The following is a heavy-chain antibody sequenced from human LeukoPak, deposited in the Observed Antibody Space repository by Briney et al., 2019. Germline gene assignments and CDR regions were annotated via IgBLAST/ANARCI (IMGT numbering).Heavy chain of an antibody. CDR2: IYTSGST. V-gene: IGHV4-4*09. D-gene: IGHD5-24*01. CDR1: GGSISSYY. J-gene: IGHJ4*02. Sequence: SETLSVTCTVSGGSISSYYWSWIRQPPGKGLEWIGYIYTSGSTNYNPSLKSRVTISVDTSKNQFSLKLSSVTAADTAVYYCARTGSVLRWLQLLYWGQGTLVTVSS. CDR3: ARTGSVLRWLQLLY.